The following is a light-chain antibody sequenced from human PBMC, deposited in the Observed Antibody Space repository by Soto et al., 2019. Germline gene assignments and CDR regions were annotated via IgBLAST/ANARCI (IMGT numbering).Light chain of an antibody. CDR2: DVT. CDR1: NSDVGGYNY. V-gene: IGLV2-11*01. J-gene: IGLJ3*02. Sequence: QSVLTQPRSVSGSPGQAVTFSCTGTNSDVGGYNYVSWYQQNPDKAPKLIIYDVTKRPSGVPDRFSGSKSGNTASLTISGLQAEDEADYYCCAYTARTTLSWVLGGGTKVTVL. CDR3: CAYTARTTLSWV.